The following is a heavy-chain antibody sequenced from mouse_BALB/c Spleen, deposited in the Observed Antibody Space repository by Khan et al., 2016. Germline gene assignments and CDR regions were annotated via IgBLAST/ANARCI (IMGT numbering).Heavy chain of an antibody. J-gene: IGHJ2*01. CDR2: ITSGYNT. Sequence: EVELVESGGGLVKPGGSLKLSCAASGLTFSSYAMSWVRQTPEKRLEWVASITSGYNTYYPDSVKGRFTISSDNARNILYLQMSRLRSEDTAMYYCTINYDYILDYWGQGTTLTVSS. CDR3: TINYDYILDY. D-gene: IGHD2-4*01. V-gene: IGHV5-6-5*01. CDR1: GLTFSSYA.